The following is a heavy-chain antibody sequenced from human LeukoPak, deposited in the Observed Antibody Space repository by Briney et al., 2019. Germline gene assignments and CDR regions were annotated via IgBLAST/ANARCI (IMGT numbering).Heavy chain of an antibody. V-gene: IGHV6-1*01. CDR1: GDSVSSNSAA. CDR3: ARGGAGGRAFDI. Sequence: SQTLSLTCAISGDSVSSNSAACNWIRQSPSRDLEWLGRTYYRSKWNNDYAVSVKSRLTINPDTSKNQFSLQLNSVTPEDTAVYYCARGGAGGRAFDIWGQGTMVTVSS. J-gene: IGHJ3*02. D-gene: IGHD2-15*01. CDR2: TYYRSKWNN.